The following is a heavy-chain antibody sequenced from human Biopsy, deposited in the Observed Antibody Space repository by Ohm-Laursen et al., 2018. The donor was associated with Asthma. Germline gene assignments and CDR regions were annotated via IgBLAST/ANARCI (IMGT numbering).Heavy chain of an antibody. CDR2: ISDDGGQK. J-gene: IGHJ5*02. Sequence: SLRLSCAASGFTFSNFGMHWLRQAPGKGLEWLAVISDDGGQKHYGASVKGRFTISRDNSKSTVFLDMTSLKDEDTGLYFCAKDEGKVKNWFNPWGPGTRVNVSS. D-gene: IGHD2/OR15-2a*01. V-gene: IGHV3-30*18. CDR1: GFTFSNFG. CDR3: AKDEGKVKNWFNP.